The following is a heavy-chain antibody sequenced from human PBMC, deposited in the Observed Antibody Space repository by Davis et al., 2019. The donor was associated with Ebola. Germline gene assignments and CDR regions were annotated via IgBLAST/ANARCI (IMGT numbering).Heavy chain of an antibody. J-gene: IGHJ6*02. CDR3: ASHCTNTRCYYGMDV. CDR2: IYPSGIT. V-gene: IGHV4-34*01. Sequence: PSETLSLTCAAYGGSISGYYWSWIRQPPGKGLEWIGQIYPSGITSYNPSLKSPVTISLDTSKKQISLEVRSVTAADTAVYYCASHCTNTRCYYGMDVWGQGTTVTVS. D-gene: IGHD2-8*01. CDR1: GGSISGYY.